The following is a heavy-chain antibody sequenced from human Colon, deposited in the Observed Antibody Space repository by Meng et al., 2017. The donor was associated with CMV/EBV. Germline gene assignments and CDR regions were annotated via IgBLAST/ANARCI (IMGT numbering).Heavy chain of an antibody. J-gene: IGHJ4*02. CDR2: IYPAESDTRYT. CDR1: GQTFTSDW. Sequence: GESLKISCKGSGQTFTSDWIGWVRQAPGKGLEWVAIIYPAESDTRYTRYNPSFQGRVTITADKSISTAYLQWSSLRASDTAIYYCARRQYYGSESGDWGQGTLVTVSS. V-gene: IGHV5-51*01. CDR3: ARRQYYGSESGD. D-gene: IGHD3-10*01.